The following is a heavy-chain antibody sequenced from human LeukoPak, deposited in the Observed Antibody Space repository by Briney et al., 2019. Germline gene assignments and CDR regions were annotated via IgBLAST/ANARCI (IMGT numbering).Heavy chain of an antibody. J-gene: IGHJ4*02. D-gene: IGHD2-2*01. CDR1: GDSLSSNSGA. V-gene: IGHV6-1*01. CDR3: VRGGVEAPAAMGFDY. CDR2: TYYRSKWYN. Sequence: SQTLSLTCVISGDSLSSNSGAWNWIRQSPSRGLEWLARTYYRSKWYNEYALSVKGRITINPDTTKNQFSLQLSSVTPEDTAVYYCVRGGVEAPAAMGFDYWGQGTLVTVSS.